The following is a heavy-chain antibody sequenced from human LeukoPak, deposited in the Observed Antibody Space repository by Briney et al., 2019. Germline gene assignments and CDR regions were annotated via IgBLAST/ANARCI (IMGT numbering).Heavy chain of an antibody. V-gene: IGHV4-34*01. CDR2: INHSGST. J-gene: IGHJ4*02. CDR1: GGSFSGYY. D-gene: IGHD6-13*01. Sequence: SETLSLTCAVYGGSFSGYYWSWIRQPPGKGLEWIGEINHSGSTNYNPSLKSRVTISVDTSKNQFSLKLSSVTAADTAVYYCARGFGQQLVQGPYWGQGTLVTVSP. CDR3: ARGFGQQLVQGPY.